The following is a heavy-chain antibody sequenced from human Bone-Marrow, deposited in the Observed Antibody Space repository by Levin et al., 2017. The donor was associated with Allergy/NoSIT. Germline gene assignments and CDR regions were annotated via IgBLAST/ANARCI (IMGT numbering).Heavy chain of an antibody. V-gene: IGHV4-4*02. CDR3: VRDHHRMAWFRMDI. Sequence: SETLSLTCAVSGDSITGRNWWSWVRQSPERGLEWIGEIFHTGGATYNPSLKSRVTMAVDTSNNHFPLTMTSVTAADTATYYCVRDHHRMAWFRMDIWGPGTSVTVAS. D-gene: IGHD3-10*01. J-gene: IGHJ6*02. CDR2: IFHTGGA. CDR1: GDSITGRNW.